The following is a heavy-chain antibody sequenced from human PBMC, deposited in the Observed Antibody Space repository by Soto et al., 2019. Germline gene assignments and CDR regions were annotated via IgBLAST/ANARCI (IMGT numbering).Heavy chain of an antibody. CDR1: GGSISSSSYY. CDR2: IYYSGST. V-gene: IGHV4-39*01. J-gene: IGHJ4*02. Sequence: SETLSLTCTVSGGSISSSSYYWGWIRQPPGKGLEWIGSIYYSGSTYYNPSLKSRVTISVDTSKNQFSLKLSSVTAADTAVYYCARGRYDILTGYYSGKDPTYYFDYWGQGTLVTVSS. D-gene: IGHD3-9*01. CDR3: ARGRYDILTGYYSGKDPTYYFDY.